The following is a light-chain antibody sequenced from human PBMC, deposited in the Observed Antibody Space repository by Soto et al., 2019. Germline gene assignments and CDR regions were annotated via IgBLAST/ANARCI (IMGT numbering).Light chain of an antibody. Sequence: EIVLTQSPGTLSLSPGERATLSCRASQSVSSSYLAWYQQKPGQAPRLLIYGASSRATGIPDRFSGSGSGTHFTLTISSLQPEDVAVYYCQQYSSSPITFGQGTRLEIK. CDR3: QQYSSSPIT. J-gene: IGKJ5*01. V-gene: IGKV3-20*01. CDR1: QSVSSSY. CDR2: GAS.